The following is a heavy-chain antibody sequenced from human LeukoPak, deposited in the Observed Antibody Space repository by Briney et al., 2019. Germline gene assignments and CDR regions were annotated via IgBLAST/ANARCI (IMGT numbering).Heavy chain of an antibody. CDR3: ATYYTIYDPFDY. Sequence: PSETLSLTCSVSGVSISSSNSYWGWIRQPPGKGLEWIGSIYYTGNTYYNASLKSRVSISVDTSKNQFSLKLNSVTAADTAVYYCATYYTIYDPFDYWGHGTLVTVSS. CDR1: GVSISSSNSY. V-gene: IGHV4-39*07. D-gene: IGHD3-3*01. CDR2: IYYTGNT. J-gene: IGHJ4*01.